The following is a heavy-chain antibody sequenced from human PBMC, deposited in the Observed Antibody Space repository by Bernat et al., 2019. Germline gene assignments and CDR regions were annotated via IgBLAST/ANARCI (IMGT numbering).Heavy chain of an antibody. CDR1: GFTFSSYS. Sequence: EVQLVESGGGLVKPGGSLRLSCAASGFTFSSYSMNWVRQAPGQGLEWVSYISSSSSTMYYVDSVKGRFTISRDNAKNSLYLQMNSLRDEDTALYYCARSTNYDSSGFYGIDAFDIWGQGTRVTVSS. J-gene: IGHJ3*02. CDR2: ISSSSSTM. CDR3: ARSTNYDSSGFYGIDAFDI. V-gene: IGHV3-48*02. D-gene: IGHD3-22*01.